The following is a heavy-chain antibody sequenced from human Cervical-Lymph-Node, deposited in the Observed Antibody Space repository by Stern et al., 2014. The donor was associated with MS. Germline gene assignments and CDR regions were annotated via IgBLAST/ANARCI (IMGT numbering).Heavy chain of an antibody. CDR1: GSSISSYF. Sequence: QVQLQESGPGLVKPSETLSLTCTVSGSSISSYFWSWIRQPPGKGLEWIGFIYYTGTTNYNPSLKSRVTISLDTSKNQFSLKLSSVTAADAAVYYCAREVATIINIGHWYFDLWGRGTLVTVSS. D-gene: IGHD5-24*01. V-gene: IGHV4-59*01. J-gene: IGHJ2*01. CDR2: IYYTGTT. CDR3: AREVATIINIGHWYFDL.